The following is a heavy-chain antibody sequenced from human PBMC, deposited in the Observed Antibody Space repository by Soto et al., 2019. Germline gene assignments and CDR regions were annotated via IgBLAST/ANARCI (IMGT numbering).Heavy chain of an antibody. Sequence: PSETLSLTCAVYGGSFSGYYWSWIRQPPGKGLEWIGEINHSGSTNYNPSLKSRVTISVDTSKNQFSLKLSSVTAADTAVYYCARGRYRSSTSCYPWFDPWGQGTLVPVSS. D-gene: IGHD2-2*01. J-gene: IGHJ5*02. CDR1: GGSFSGYY. V-gene: IGHV4-34*01. CDR3: ARGRYRSSTSCYPWFDP. CDR2: INHSGST.